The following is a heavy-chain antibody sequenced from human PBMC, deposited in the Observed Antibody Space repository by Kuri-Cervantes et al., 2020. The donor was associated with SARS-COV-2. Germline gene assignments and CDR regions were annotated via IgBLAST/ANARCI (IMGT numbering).Heavy chain of an antibody. D-gene: IGHD6-13*01. Sequence: ASVKVSCKASGYTFTSYGISWVRQAPGQGLEGMGWISAYNGNTNYAQKFQGWVTMTRDTSISTAYMELSRLRSDDTAVYYCARISSRHSAFDIWGQGTMVTVSS. CDR2: ISAYNGNT. CDR3: ARISSRHSAFDI. J-gene: IGHJ3*02. V-gene: IGHV1-18*01. CDR1: GYTFTSYG.